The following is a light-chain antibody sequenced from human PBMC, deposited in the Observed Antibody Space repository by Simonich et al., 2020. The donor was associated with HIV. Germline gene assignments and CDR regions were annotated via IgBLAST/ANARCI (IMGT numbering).Light chain of an antibody. V-gene: IGKV1-5*03. CDR3: QHYNNYLYT. CDR1: QGMSSW. Sequence: DIQMTQSPSTLSASVGDRVIITCRASQGMSSWLAWYQQKTGKAPKLLIYKTSTLESGVPSRFSGSGSGTEFTLTISSLQPDDFATYYCQHYNNYLYTFGQGTKLEI. J-gene: IGKJ2*01. CDR2: KTS.